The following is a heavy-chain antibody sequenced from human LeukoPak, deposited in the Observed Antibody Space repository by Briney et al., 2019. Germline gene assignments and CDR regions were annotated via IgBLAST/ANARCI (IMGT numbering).Heavy chain of an antibody. CDR2: IYYSGNT. D-gene: IGHD4/OR15-4a*01. Sequence: SETLSLTCTVSGGSISSYYWGWIRQPPGKGLEWIGSIYYSGNTYYNPSLKSRVTISVDTSKNQFSLKLSSVTAADTAVYYCARADYGATERQSYYFDYWGQGTLVTVSS. J-gene: IGHJ4*02. CDR1: GGSISSYY. CDR3: ARADYGATERQSYYFDY. V-gene: IGHV4-39*07.